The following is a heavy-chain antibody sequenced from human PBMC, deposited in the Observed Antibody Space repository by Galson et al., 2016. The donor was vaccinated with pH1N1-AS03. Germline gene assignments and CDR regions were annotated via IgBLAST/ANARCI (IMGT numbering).Heavy chain of an antibody. CDR3: ARAPNAYGGEYSHPPDS. D-gene: IGHD2-21*01. J-gene: IGHJ4*02. CDR2: ISQSGSDV. CDR1: GFTFSDHA. Sequence: SLRLSCAASGFTFSDHATMWVRQAPGKGLEWVSSISQSGSDVFYANSVRGRFTTSRDNSKNTLSLQMNSLRVEDTAIYYCARAPNAYGGEYSHPPDSSGQGTLVVVSS. V-gene: IGHV3-23*01.